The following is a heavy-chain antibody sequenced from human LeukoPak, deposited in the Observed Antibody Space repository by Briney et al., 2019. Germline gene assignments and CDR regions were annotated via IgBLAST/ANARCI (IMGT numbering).Heavy chain of an antibody. CDR1: GFTFSSYA. D-gene: IGHD5-18*01. J-gene: IGHJ3*02. V-gene: IGHV3-30-3*01. CDR3: AEIVGPDTASDHDAFDI. CDR2: ISYDGSNK. Sequence: RPGGSLRLSCAASGFTFSSYAMHWVRQAPGKGLEWVAVISYDGSNKYYADSVKGRFTISRDNSKNTLYLQMNSLRAEDTAVYYCAEIVGPDTASDHDAFDIWGQGTMVTVPS.